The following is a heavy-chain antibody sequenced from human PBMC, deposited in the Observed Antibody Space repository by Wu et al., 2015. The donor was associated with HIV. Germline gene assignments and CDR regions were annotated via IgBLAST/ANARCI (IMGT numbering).Heavy chain of an antibody. V-gene: IGHV1-69*01. D-gene: IGHD2-21*01. CDR1: GYTFTNYG. J-gene: IGHJ6*03. Sequence: QVQLLQSGGEVKKPGASVKVSCKASGYTFTNYGTTWVRQAPGQGLEWMGGIIPXLNTTIYAQKFQGRVTITTDESTNTAYMELSSLRSEDTAVYYCARGNRGGIVMDPDAKHNYYYYMDVWAKGPRSRLL. CDR2: IIPXLNTT. CDR3: ARGNRGGIVMDPDAKHNYYYYMDV.